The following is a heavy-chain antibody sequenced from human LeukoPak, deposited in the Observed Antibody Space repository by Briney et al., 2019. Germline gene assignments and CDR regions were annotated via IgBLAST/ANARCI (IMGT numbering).Heavy chain of an antibody. CDR1: GFTFSSYW. J-gene: IGHJ4*02. V-gene: IGHV3-7*01. D-gene: IGHD6-6*01. CDR2: IKQDGSEK. Sequence: GGSLRLSCAASGFTFSSYWMSWVRQAPGKGLEWVANIKQDGSEKYYVDSVKGRFTISRDNAKNSLYLQMNSLRAEDTAVYYCARDPELVQAVGGDYWGQGTLVTVSS. CDR3: ARDPELVQAVGGDY.